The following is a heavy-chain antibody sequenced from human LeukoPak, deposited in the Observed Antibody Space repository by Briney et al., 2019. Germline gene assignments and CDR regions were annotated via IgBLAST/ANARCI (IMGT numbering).Heavy chain of an antibody. J-gene: IGHJ4*02. V-gene: IGHV3-21*01. Sequence: GGSLRLSCAASGFTFSSYSMNWVRQAPGKGLEWVSSISSSSSYIYYADSVKGRFTISRDNAKNSLYLQMNSLRAEDTAVYYCARDRPHYYDSSGYYYTPPSSHFDYWAREPWSPSPQ. CDR3: ARDRPHYYDSSGYYYTPPSSHFDY. D-gene: IGHD3-22*01. CDR2: ISSSSSYI. CDR1: GFTFSSYS.